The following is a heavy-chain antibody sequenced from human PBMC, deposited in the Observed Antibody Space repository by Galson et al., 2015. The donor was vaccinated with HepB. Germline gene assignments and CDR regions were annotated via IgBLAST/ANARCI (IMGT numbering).Heavy chain of an antibody. CDR1: GFTFSSYW. J-gene: IGHJ4*02. Sequence: SLRLSCAASGFTFSSYWMSWVRQAPGKGLEWVANIKQDGSEKYYVDSVKGRFTISRDNAKNSLYLQMNSLRAEDTAVYYCASLRGGYEYYFDYWGQGTLVTVSS. V-gene: IGHV3-7*01. CDR2: IKQDGSEK. CDR3: ASLRGGYEYYFDY. D-gene: IGHD3-22*01.